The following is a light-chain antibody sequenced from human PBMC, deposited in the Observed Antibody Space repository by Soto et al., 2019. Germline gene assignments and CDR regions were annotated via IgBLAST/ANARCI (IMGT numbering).Light chain of an antibody. Sequence: QSALTQPASVSGSPGQSITISCIGTSSDIGGYNYVSWYQQHPGKAPKLMIYEVSNRPSGVSNRFSGSKSGNTASLTISGLQAEDEADYYCSSYTGTYTPLVFGGGTKLTVL. CDR3: SSYTGTYTPLV. V-gene: IGLV2-14*01. CDR2: EVS. J-gene: IGLJ2*01. CDR1: SSDIGGYNY.